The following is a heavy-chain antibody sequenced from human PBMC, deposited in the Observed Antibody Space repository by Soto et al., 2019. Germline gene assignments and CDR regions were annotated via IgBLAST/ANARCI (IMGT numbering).Heavy chain of an antibody. J-gene: IGHJ4*02. Sequence: QVQLQESGPGLVKPSGTLSLTCAVSGVSIGSHDWWTWVRQPPGKGLEWIGESHQSGNTNYNSSLQSRVTISLDKSTNHFSLQLSSVTVADTAVYYCATRDPGRVYWGQGTLVTVSS. CDR1: GVSIGSHDW. CDR3: ATRDPGRVY. CDR2: SHQSGNT. V-gene: IGHV4-4*02.